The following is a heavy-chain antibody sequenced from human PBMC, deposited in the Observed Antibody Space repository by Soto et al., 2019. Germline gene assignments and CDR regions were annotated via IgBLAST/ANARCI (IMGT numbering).Heavy chain of an antibody. Sequence: LSLTCTVSNGSVSGYYWSWIRQPAGKGLEWIGRIYTIGSTGYNPSLKSRVSMSVDTSKNQFSLKVKSVTAADTAVYYCARDPAGYYYFDYWGQGALVTVSS. CDR3: ARDPAGYYYFDY. V-gene: IGHV4-4*07. J-gene: IGHJ4*02. CDR1: NGSVSGYY. CDR2: IYTIGST. D-gene: IGHD2-15*01.